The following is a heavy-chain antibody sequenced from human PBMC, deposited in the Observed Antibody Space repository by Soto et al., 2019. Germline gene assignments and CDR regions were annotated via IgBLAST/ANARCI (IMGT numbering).Heavy chain of an antibody. J-gene: IGHJ4*02. CDR3: ASSTLGYCSSTSCYTFDY. CDR1: GFTFSSYS. D-gene: IGHD2-2*02. CDR2: ISSSSSYI. V-gene: IGHV3-21*01. Sequence: GSLRLSCAASGFTFSSYSMNWVRQAPGKGLEWVSSISSSSSYIYYADSVKGRFTISRDNAKNSLYLQMNSLRAEDTAVYYCASSTLGYCSSTSCYTFDYWGQGTLVTVSS.